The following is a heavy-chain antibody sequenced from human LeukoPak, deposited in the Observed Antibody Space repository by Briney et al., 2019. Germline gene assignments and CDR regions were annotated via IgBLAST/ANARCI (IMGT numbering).Heavy chain of an antibody. CDR3: ARFYGSGTYEAFDI. CDR1: GFIFSNYD. J-gene: IGHJ3*02. D-gene: IGHD3-10*01. Sequence: PGGSLRLSCVASGFIFSNYDLNWVRQAPGKGLEWLAYISGSGSTKYYADSVKGRFTTSRDNAKNSLYLYMNRLRAGDTAVYYCARFYGSGTYEAFDIWGQGTWVTVSS. V-gene: IGHV3-48*03. CDR2: ISGSGSTK.